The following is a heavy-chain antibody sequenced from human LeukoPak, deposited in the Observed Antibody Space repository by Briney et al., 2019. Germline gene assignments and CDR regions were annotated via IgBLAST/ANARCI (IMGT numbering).Heavy chain of an antibody. CDR1: GYSISSGYY. Sequence: PSETLSLTCAVSGYSISSGYYWGWIRQPPGKGLEWIGSIYHSGSTYYNPSLKSRDTTSVDTSKNQFSLKLSSVTAAATAVYYCARGTRGSTYTYYVGYWGQGTLVTVSS. D-gene: IGHD6-13*01. J-gene: IGHJ4*02. V-gene: IGHV4-38-2*01. CDR2: IYHSGST. CDR3: ARGTRGSTYTYYVGY.